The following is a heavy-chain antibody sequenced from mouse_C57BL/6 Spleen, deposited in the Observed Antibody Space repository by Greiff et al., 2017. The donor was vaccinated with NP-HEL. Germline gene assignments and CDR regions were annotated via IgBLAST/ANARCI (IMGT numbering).Heavy chain of an antibody. Sequence: EVHLVESGGGLVQPGGSLKLSCAASGFTFSDYYMYWVRQTPEKRLEWVAYISNGGGSTYYPDTVKGRFTISRDNAKNTLYLQMSRLKSEDTAMYYCARLGDHYAMDYWGQGTSVTVSS. CDR2: ISNGGGST. CDR1: GFTFSDYY. J-gene: IGHJ4*01. D-gene: IGHD2-13*01. CDR3: ARLGDHYAMDY. V-gene: IGHV5-12*01.